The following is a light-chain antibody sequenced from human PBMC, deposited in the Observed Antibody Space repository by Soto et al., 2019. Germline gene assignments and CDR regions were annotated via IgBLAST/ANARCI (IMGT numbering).Light chain of an antibody. CDR1: TSDVGRYKF. CDR3: CSYTSGSTYYV. V-gene: IGLV2-23*01. J-gene: IGLJ1*01. CDR2: EGS. Sequence: QSALTQPASVSGSPGQSITIPCTGTTSDVGRYKFVSWYQHHPGKAPKLMIYEGSKRPSGISNRFSASESGDTASLTISGLQAEDEADYYCCSYTSGSTYYVFATGTKLTVL.